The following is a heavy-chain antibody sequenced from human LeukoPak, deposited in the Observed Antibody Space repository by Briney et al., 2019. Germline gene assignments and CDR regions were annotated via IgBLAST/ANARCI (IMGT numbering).Heavy chain of an antibody. J-gene: IGHJ1*01. CDR1: GFTFSSYG. V-gene: IGHV3-33*01. Sequence: GGSLRLSCAASGFTFSSYGMHWVRQAPGKGLEWVAVIWYDGSNKYYADSVKGRFTISRDNSKNALYLQMNSLRAEDTAVYYCATDRGHFQHWGQGTLVTVSS. CDR2: IWYDGSNK. CDR3: ATDRGHFQH. D-gene: IGHD3-10*01.